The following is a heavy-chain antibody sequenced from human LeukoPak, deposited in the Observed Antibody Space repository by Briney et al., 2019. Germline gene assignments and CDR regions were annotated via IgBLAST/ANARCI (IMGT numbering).Heavy chain of an antibody. Sequence: SGGSLRLSCAASGFTFSSYAMSWVRQAPGKGLEWVSGINWNGGNTDYADSVKGRFTISRDNAKNSLYLQMNSLRAEDTAFYYCARDRYYDTSDSLDYWGQGTLVTVSS. J-gene: IGHJ4*02. CDR1: GFTFSSYA. D-gene: IGHD3-22*01. V-gene: IGHV3-20*04. CDR3: ARDRYYDTSDSLDY. CDR2: INWNGGNT.